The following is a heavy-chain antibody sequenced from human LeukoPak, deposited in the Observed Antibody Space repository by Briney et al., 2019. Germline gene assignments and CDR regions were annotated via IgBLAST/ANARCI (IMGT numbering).Heavy chain of an antibody. CDR2: ISAYNGNT. J-gene: IGHJ5*02. V-gene: IGHV1-18*04. Sequence: ASVKVSCKASGYTFTSYGISWVRPAPGQGLEWMGWISAYNGNTNYAQKLQGRVTMTTDTSTSTAYMELRSLRSDDTAVYYCARIPPVVVPAAPNWFDPWGQGTLVTVSS. CDR1: GYTFTSYG. CDR3: ARIPPVVVPAAPNWFDP. D-gene: IGHD2-2*01.